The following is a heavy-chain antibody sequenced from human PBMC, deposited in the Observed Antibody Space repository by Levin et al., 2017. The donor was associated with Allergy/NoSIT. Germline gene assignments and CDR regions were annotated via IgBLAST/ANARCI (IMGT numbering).Heavy chain of an antibody. CDR2: IWYDGSNK. CDR3: ARGLPWPGIDY. Sequence: GGSLRLSCEASGFSFRTYGMHWVRQAPGKGLEWVAVIWYDGSNKYYADSVKGRFTISRDNSKNTLYLQMNSLGAEDTAVYYCARGLPWPGIDYWGQGTLVTVSS. V-gene: IGHV3-33*01. D-gene: IGHD1-14*01. J-gene: IGHJ4*02. CDR1: GFSFRTYG.